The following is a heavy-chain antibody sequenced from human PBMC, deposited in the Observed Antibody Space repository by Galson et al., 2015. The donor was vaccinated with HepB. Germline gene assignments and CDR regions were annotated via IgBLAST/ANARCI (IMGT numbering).Heavy chain of an antibody. CDR3: ATSYYYGSGSYHYGMDV. J-gene: IGHJ6*02. V-gene: IGHV5-10-1*01. CDR2: IDPSDSYT. CDR1: GYSFTSYW. Sequence: QSGAEVKKPGESLRISCKGSGYSFTSYWISWVRQMPGKGLEWMGRIDPSDSYTNYSPSFQGHVTISADKSISTAYLQWSSLKASDTAMYYCATSYYYGSGSYHYGMDVWGQGTTVTVSS. D-gene: IGHD3-10*01.